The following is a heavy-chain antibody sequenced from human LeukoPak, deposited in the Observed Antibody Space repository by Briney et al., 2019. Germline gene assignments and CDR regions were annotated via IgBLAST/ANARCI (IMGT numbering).Heavy chain of an antibody. J-gene: IGHJ4*02. CDR1: GFTFSNAW. Sequence: GGSLRLSCAASGFTFSNAWMSWVCQAPGKGLEWVGRIKSKTDGGTTDYAAPVKGRFTISRDDSKNTLYLQMNSLKTEDTAVYYCTTPYDYVWGSYRYTGDYWGQGTLVTVSS. D-gene: IGHD3-16*02. V-gene: IGHV3-15*01. CDR2: IKSKTDGGTT. CDR3: TTPYDYVWGSYRYTGDY.